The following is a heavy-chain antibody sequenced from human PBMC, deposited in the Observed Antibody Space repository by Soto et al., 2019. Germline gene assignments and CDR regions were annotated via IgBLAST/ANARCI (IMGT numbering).Heavy chain of an antibody. CDR1: GYTSTSYD. J-gene: IGHJ4*02. D-gene: IGHD3-22*01. CDR2: MNPNSGNT. V-gene: IGHV1-8*01. Sequence: ASVKVSCKASGYTSTSYDINWVRQATGQGLEWMGWMNPNSGNTGYAQKFQGRVTMTRNTSISTAYMELSSLRSEDTAVYYCALRETSYYDSSGYFDYWGQGTLVTVSS. CDR3: ALRETSYYDSSGYFDY.